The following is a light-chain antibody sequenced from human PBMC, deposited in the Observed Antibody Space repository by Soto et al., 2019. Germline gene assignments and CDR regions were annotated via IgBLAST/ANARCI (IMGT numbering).Light chain of an antibody. Sequence: EIEMTQSPATLSVSPGDRATITCRASQSVSSNLAWYQQKPGQAPSLLIYGASTRATGIPARFSGSGSGTAFTLPISSLLSEDFAVYYCQQYNNCPRTFGQGTKVEVK. CDR3: QQYNNCPRT. J-gene: IGKJ1*01. V-gene: IGKV3-15*01. CDR1: QSVSSN. CDR2: GAS.